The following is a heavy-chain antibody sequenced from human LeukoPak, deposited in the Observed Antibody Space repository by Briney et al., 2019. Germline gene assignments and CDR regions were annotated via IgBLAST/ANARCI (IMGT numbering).Heavy chain of an antibody. Sequence: HPGGSLRLSCAASGFTFSNYNMNWVRQAPGKGLEWVAYITLSRTTIYYADSVKGRFTISRDNAKNSLSLQMNSLRDEDTAVYYCARRSNGWYGHWYDPWGQGTLVTVSS. D-gene: IGHD6-19*01. CDR1: GFTFSNYN. CDR3: ARRSNGWYGHWYDP. CDR2: ITLSRTTI. V-gene: IGHV3-48*02. J-gene: IGHJ5*02.